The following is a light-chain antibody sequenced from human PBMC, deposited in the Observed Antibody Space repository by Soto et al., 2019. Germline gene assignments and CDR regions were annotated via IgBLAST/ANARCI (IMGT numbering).Light chain of an antibody. CDR2: SND. CDR1: TSNIGTNT. Sequence: QSVLTQSPSASGTPGQRVSISCSGSTSNIGTNTVSWYQHVPGTAPKLLIYSNDQRPSAVPGRFSGSKSGTSASLAISGLLCEDEADDYCATWDDSLNVVFGGGTKLTVL. V-gene: IGLV1-44*01. CDR3: ATWDDSLNVV. J-gene: IGLJ2*01.